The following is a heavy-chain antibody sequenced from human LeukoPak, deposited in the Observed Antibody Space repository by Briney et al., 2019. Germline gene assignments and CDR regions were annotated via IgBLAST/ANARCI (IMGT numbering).Heavy chain of an antibody. V-gene: IGHV3-30-3*01. CDR1: GFTFSSYA. J-gene: IGHJ5*02. Sequence: GRSLRLSCAASGFTFSSYAMHWVRQAPGKGLEWVAVISYDGSNKYYADSVKGRFTISRDNSKNTLYLQMNSLRAEDTAVYYCARRAWFDPWSQGTLVTVSS. CDR2: ISYDGSNK. CDR3: ARRAWFDP.